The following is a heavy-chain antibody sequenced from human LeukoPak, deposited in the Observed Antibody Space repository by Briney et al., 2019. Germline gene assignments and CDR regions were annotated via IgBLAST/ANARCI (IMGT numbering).Heavy chain of an antibody. CDR1: GFTFSRSA. Sequence: GGSLRLSCAASGFTFSRSAMHWVRQASGKGLEWVGRIRSKANSYATAYAASGKGRLTIYRDDSKNTAYLQMNSLRAEDTAVYYCAKRRGVYDSSGYYHDWGQGTLVTVSS. CDR3: AKRRGVYDSSGYYHD. J-gene: IGHJ4*02. D-gene: IGHD3-22*01. CDR2: IRSKANSYAT. V-gene: IGHV3-73*01.